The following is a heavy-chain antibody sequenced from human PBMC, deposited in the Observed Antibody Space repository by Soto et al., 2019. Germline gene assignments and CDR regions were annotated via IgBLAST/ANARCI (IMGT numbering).Heavy chain of an antibody. D-gene: IGHD4-17*01. CDR2: IIPILGIA. V-gene: IGHV1-69*02. Sequence: QVQLVQSGAEVKKPGSSVKVSCKASGGTFSSYTISWVRQAPGQGLEWMGRIIPILGIANYAQKFQGRVTXXADKSTSTAYMELSSLRSEDTAVYYCAGDYGGKSYWGQGTLVTVSS. J-gene: IGHJ4*02. CDR3: AGDYGGKSY. CDR1: GGTFSSYT.